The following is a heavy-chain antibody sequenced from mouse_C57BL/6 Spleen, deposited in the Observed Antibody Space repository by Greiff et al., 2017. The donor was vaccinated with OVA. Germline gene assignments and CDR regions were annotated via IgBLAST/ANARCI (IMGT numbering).Heavy chain of an antibody. CDR2: IYPGSGST. J-gene: IGHJ2*01. CDR1: GYTFTSYW. D-gene: IGHD1-1*01. Sequence: QVQLQQPGAELVKPGASVQMSCKASGYTFTSYWLTWVKQRPGQGLEWIGDIYPGSGSTNYNEKFKSKATLTVDTSSSTAYMPLSSLTSEDAAVYYCARRGPTTVVGYWGQGTTLTVSS. V-gene: IGHV1-55*01. CDR3: ARRGPTTVVGY.